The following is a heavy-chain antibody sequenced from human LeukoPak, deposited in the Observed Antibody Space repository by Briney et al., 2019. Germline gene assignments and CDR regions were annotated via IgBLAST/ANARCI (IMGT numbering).Heavy chain of an antibody. CDR3: ARGSDIVVVVAAQDAFDI. J-gene: IGHJ3*02. D-gene: IGHD2-15*01. V-gene: IGHV3-30*07. Sequence: SVKGRFTISRDNSKNTLYLQMNSLRAEDTAVYYCARGSDIVVVVAAQDAFDIWGQGTMVTVSS.